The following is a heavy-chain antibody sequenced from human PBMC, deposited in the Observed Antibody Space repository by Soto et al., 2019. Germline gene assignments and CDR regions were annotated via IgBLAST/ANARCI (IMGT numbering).Heavy chain of an antibody. CDR1: GFSLSTSGVG. CDR2: IYWDDDK. V-gene: IGHV2-5*02. J-gene: IGHJ4*02. CDR3: AHQAYCGGGCSFDQ. Sequence: QITLKESGPPLVKPTQTLTLTCTFSGFSLSTSGVGVGWIRQPPGKALEWLALIYWDDDKRYSPSLKSRLTIXXXTXXNQVVLTMTNMDPVDTATYYCAHQAYCGGGCSFDQWGQGTLVTVSS. D-gene: IGHD2-21*02.